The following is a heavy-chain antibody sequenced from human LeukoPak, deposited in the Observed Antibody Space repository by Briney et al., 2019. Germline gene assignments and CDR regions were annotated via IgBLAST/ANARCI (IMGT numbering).Heavy chain of an antibody. CDR1: GYTFTGYY. D-gene: IGHD6-19*01. CDR3: ARGSGRPPPNWFDP. V-gene: IGHV7-4-1*02. Sequence: ASVKVSCKASGYTFTGYYMHWVRQAPGQGLEWMGWIDTNTGNPTYAQGFTGRFVFSLDTSVSTAYLQISSLKAEDTAVYYCARGSGRPPPNWFDPWGQGTLVTVSS. CDR2: IDTNTGNP. J-gene: IGHJ5*02.